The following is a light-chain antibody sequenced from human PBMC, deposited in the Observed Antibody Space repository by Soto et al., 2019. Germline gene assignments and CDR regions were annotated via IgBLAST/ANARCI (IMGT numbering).Light chain of an antibody. CDR1: QSISTW. V-gene: IGKV1-5*01. J-gene: IGKJ1*01. CDR3: QQYNSYS. CDR2: HAS. Sequence: DIQMTQSPSTLPASVGDRVTITCRASQSISTWLAWYQQKPGTAPKVLIYHASNLQRGVPSRFSGSGSGTEFTLTISSLQPDDFATYYCQQYNSYSFGQGTKL.